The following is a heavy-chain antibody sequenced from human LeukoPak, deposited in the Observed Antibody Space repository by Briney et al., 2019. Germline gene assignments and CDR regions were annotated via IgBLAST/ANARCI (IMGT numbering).Heavy chain of an antibody. D-gene: IGHD3-10*01. CDR2: INPSGGST. J-gene: IGHJ4*02. V-gene: IGHV1-46*01. Sequence: ASVKVSCKASGGTFSSYAISWVRQAPGQGLEWMGIINPSGGSTSYAQKFQGRVTMTRDTSTSTVYMELSSLRSEDTAVYYCASYGSGSYPSWGQGTLVTVSS. CDR3: ASYGSGSYPS. CDR1: GGTFSSYA.